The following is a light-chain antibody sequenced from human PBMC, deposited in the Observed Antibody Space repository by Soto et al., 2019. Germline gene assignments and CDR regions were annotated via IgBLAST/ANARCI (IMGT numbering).Light chain of an antibody. CDR2: GAS. CDR1: QSVSSNH. V-gene: IGKV3-20*01. CDR3: QQYGSSPLT. J-gene: IGKJ4*01. Sequence: ETVLTQSPGTLSLSPGERATLSCRASQSVSSNHLSWYEQKSGQAPRLLVDGASSRATGIPDRVSGSGSGTDFTLTISRLEPEDFAVYYCQQYGSSPLTFGGGTKVDIK.